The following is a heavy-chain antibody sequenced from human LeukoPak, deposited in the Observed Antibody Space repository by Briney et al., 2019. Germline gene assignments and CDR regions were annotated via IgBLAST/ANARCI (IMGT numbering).Heavy chain of an antibody. J-gene: IGHJ4*02. CDR2: IYYSGST. Sequence: SETLSLTCTVSGGSISSYYWSWIRQRPGKGLECIGYIYYSGSTNYNPSLKSRVTISVDTSKNQFSLKLSSVTAADTAVYYCARVGTYGSGSYLSWLDYWGQGTLVTVSS. D-gene: IGHD3-10*01. V-gene: IGHV4-59*01. CDR3: ARVGTYGSGSYLSWLDY. CDR1: GGSISSYY.